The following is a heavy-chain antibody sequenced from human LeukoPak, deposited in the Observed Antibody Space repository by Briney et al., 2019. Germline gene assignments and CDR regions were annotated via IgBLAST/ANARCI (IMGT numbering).Heavy chain of an antibody. J-gene: IGHJ4*02. V-gene: IGHV3-21*01. D-gene: IGHD2-15*01. CDR3: ARDMAPYCSGGSCSLLRY. CDR2: ISSSSSYI. CDR1: GFTFSTYT. Sequence: GGSLRLSCAVSGFTFSTYTMNWVRQAPGKGLEWVSSISSSSSYIYYADSVKGRFTISRDNAKNSLYLQMNSLRAEDTAVYYCARDMAPYCSGGSCSLLRYWGQGTLVTVSS.